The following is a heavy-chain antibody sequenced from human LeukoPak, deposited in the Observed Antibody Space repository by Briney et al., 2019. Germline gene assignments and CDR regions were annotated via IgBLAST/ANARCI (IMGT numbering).Heavy chain of an antibody. J-gene: IGHJ4*02. D-gene: IGHD3-22*01. V-gene: IGHV4-34*01. CDR2: INHSGST. CDR3: ARASYSYDINGWVPFDY. Sequence: SETLSLTCAVYGGSFSGYYWSWIRQPPGKGLEWIGEINHSGSTNYSPSLKSRVTISVDTSKNQFSLRLSSVTAADTAVYYCARASYSYDINGWVPFDYWGQGTLVTVSS. CDR1: GGSFSGYY.